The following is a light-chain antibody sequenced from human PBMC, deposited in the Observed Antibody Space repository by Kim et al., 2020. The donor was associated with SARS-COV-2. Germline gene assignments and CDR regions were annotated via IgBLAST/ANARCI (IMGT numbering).Light chain of an antibody. J-gene: IGKJ3*01. V-gene: IGKV1-12*01. CDR1: QGISSW. CDR3: KKANSFPFT. Sequence: ATGRDRDTNTGRASQGISSWLAWYQQKPGKAAKLMIYAAFSLQSGDPSRFSGSGTGTDFTLTISRLQPEDSATYYCKKANSFPFTFGPGTKVDIK. CDR2: AAF.